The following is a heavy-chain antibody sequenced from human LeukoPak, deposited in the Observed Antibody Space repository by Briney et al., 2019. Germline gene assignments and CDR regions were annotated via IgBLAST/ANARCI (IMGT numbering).Heavy chain of an antibody. D-gene: IGHD1-26*01. V-gene: IGHV5-51*01. CDR1: GYSFSNYY. Sequence: GESLKISFKGSGYSFSNYYIDWARQTPGKGLEWLGVMYPGGSDIRYSPSFQGQVTISADKSIDTAYLQWSSLKASDSAMYYCASRTGSYYPFDSWGQGTLVTVSS. CDR3: ASRTGSYYPFDS. CDR2: MYPGGSDI. J-gene: IGHJ4*02.